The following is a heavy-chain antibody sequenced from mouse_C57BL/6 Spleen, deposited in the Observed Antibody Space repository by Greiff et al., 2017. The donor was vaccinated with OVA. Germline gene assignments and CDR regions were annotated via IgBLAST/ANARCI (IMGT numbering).Heavy chain of an antibody. CDR1: GFTFSSYA. J-gene: IGHJ2*01. D-gene: IGHD2-1*01. Sequence: EVQVVESGGGLVKPGGSLKLSCAASGFTFSSYAMSWVRQTPEKRLEWVATISDGGSYTYYPDNVKGRFPISRDNAKNNLYLQMSHLKSEDTAMYYCARDRGYYGNPYYFDYWGQGTTLTVSS. V-gene: IGHV5-4*01. CDR3: ARDRGYYGNPYYFDY. CDR2: ISDGGSYT.